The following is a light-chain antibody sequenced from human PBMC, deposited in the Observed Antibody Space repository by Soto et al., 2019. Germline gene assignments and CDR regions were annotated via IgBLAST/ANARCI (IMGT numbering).Light chain of an antibody. Sequence: DVVMTQSPLSLSVTLGQSASISCRSSQSLVSSDGNTYLNWFHQRPGQSPRRLIYKVSDRDSGVPDRFSGSGSGTDFTLKIRRVESEDVGVYYCMQGTHWPPWTFGQGTKVEIK. CDR2: KVS. CDR1: QSLVSSDGNTY. J-gene: IGKJ1*01. V-gene: IGKV2-30*01. CDR3: MQGTHWPPWT.